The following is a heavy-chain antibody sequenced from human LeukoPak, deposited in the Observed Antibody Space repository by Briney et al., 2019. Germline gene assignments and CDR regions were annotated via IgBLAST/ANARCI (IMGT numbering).Heavy chain of an antibody. CDR1: GGSISSYY. V-gene: IGHV4-59*08. CDR2: IYYSGST. CDR3: ARHSGLGSGYIDAFDI. Sequence: SETLSLTCTVSGGSISSYYWSWIRQPPGKGLEWIGYIYYSGSTNYNPSLKSRVTISVDTSKNQFSLKLSSVTAADTAVYYCARHSGLGSGYIDAFDIWGQGTMVTVSS. J-gene: IGHJ3*02. D-gene: IGHD3-22*01.